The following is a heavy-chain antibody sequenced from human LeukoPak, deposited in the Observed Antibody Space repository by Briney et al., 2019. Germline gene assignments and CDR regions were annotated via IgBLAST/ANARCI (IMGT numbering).Heavy chain of an antibody. CDR1: GFTFSSYA. D-gene: IGHD6-13*01. CDR3: ATYSSSWYCFDY. CDR2: ISGSGGST. Sequence: GGSLRLSCASSGFTFSSYARSGVRQAPGKGLEWVSAISGSGGSTYYADSVKGRFTISRDNSKNTLYLQMNSLRAEDTAVYYCATYSSSWYCFDYWGQGTLVTVSS. V-gene: IGHV3-23*01. J-gene: IGHJ4*02.